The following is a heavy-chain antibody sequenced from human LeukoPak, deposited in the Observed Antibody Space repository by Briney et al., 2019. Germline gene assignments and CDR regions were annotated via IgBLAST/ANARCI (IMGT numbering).Heavy chain of an antibody. CDR3: ARNSAVATSLSWFDP. Sequence: SETLSLTCTVSGGSINSHYWSWIRQPPGKGLEWIGYAYNSGSTTYNPSLESRVTISVDTSKHQFSLKLTAVTAADTAVYYCARNSAVATSLSWFDPWGQGTLVTVSS. D-gene: IGHD6-19*01. V-gene: IGHV4-4*08. J-gene: IGHJ5*02. CDR1: GGSINSHY. CDR2: AYNSGST.